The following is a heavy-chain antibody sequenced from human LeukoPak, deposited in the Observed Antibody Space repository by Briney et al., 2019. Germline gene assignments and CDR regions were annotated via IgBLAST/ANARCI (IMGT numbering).Heavy chain of an antibody. Sequence: GSLRLSCAASGFTSSSYWMSWVRQAPGKGLEWVANIKQDGSEKYYVDSVKGRFTISRDNAKNSLYLQMNSLRAEDTAVYYCARVMDIVVVPAAMPFYGMDVWGKGTTVTVSS. CDR1: GFTSSSYW. CDR2: IKQDGSEK. V-gene: IGHV3-7*03. J-gene: IGHJ6*04. D-gene: IGHD2-2*03. CDR3: ARVMDIVVVPAAMPFYGMDV.